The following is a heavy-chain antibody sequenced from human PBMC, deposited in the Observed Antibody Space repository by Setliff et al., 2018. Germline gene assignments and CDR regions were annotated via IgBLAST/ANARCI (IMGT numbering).Heavy chain of an antibody. V-gene: IGHV3-7*03. CDR2: IKEDGSEK. Sequence: PGGSLRLSCAASRFTFSNYWMSWVRQAPGKGLEWVANIKEDGSEKYYVDSVKGRFTISRDNAKNSLDLQMDSLRSDDTAVYYCARDKGYYGSGSYDYWGQGTLVTVSS. CDR1: RFTFSNYW. CDR3: ARDKGYYGSGSYDY. D-gene: IGHD3-10*01. J-gene: IGHJ4*02.